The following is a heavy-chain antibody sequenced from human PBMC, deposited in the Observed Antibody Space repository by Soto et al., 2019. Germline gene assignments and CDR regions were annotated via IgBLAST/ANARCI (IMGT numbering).Heavy chain of an antibody. V-gene: IGHV3-48*02. CDR3: ARDFSPNGGSPYY. CDR1: GFSFSNYS. J-gene: IGHJ4*02. D-gene: IGHD2-15*01. Sequence: PGGSLRLSCAASGFSFSNYSLNWVRQAPGKGPEWVSYISSSGSTMYYADSVKGRFTISRDNTKNSAYLQMNSLRDEDTAVYYCARDFSPNGGSPYYWGQGTLVTVSS. CDR2: ISSSGSTM.